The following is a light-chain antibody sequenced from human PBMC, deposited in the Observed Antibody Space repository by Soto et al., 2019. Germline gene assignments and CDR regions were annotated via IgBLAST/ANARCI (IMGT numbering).Light chain of an antibody. V-gene: IGLV2-14*03. Sequence: QSVLTQPASVSGSPGQSITISCTGTSSDVAAYNFVSWYQQHPGEVPKLMIYEVIKRPSGISDRSSVSKSGNTASLTISGLQAEDEADYYCSAYTHSNTVIFGGGTKVTVL. CDR1: SSDVAAYNF. J-gene: IGLJ2*01. CDR2: EVI. CDR3: SAYTHSNTVI.